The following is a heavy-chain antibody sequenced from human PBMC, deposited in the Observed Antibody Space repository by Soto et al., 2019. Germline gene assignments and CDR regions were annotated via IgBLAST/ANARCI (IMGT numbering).Heavy chain of an antibody. CDR2: ISSSSSYI. CDR3: ARDPTLGDFWSGYHFDY. V-gene: IGHV3-21*01. D-gene: IGHD3-3*01. Sequence: PGGSLRLSCAASGFTFSSYSMNWVRQAPGKGLEWVSSISSSSSYIYYADSVKGRFTISRDNAKNSLYLQMNSLRAEDTAVYYCARDPTLGDFWSGYHFDYWGQGTLVTVSS. CDR1: GFTFSSYS. J-gene: IGHJ4*02.